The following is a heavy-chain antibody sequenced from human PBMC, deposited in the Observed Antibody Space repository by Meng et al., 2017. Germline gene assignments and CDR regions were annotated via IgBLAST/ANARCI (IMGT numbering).Heavy chain of an antibody. CDR1: GSTFSSYA. J-gene: IGHJ4*02. D-gene: IGHD3-22*01. CDR3: AKRGYYYDSSGYIPQYYFDY. V-gene: IGHV3-23*01. Sequence: GESLKISCAASGSTFSSYAMSWVRQAPGKGLEWVSAISGSGGSTYYADSVKGRFTISRDNSKNTLYLQMNSLRAEDTAVYYCAKRGYYYDSSGYIPQYYFDYWGQGTLVTVSS. CDR2: ISGSGGST.